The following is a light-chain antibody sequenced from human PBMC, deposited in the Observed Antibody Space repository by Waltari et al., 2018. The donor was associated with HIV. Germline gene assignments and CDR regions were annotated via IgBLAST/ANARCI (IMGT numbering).Light chain of an antibody. Sequence: QSALTQPASVSGSPGQSITLSCTGTSTDVGSYNLVSWYQQNPDKAPKLRIYEVSKRPSGVSNRFSGSKSGNTASLTIAGLQAEDEAAYYCCSYAGSSTLIFGGGTKLTVL. CDR1: STDVGSYNL. J-gene: IGLJ2*01. CDR3: CSYAGSSTLI. V-gene: IGLV2-23*02. CDR2: EVS.